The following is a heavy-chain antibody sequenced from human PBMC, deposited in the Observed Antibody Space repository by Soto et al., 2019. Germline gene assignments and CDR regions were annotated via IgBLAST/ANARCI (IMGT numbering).Heavy chain of an antibody. CDR3: AKATATGGGAFDI. CDR2: ILVGGST. V-gene: IGHV3-23*01. CDR1: GFTCRNYD. J-gene: IGHJ3*02. D-gene: IGHD2-8*02. Sequence: GGSLRLSCAASGFTCRNYDMSWVRQAPGKGLEWVSTILVGGSTHYPDSVGGRFTISRDNSKNTVFLQMNSLTAGDTAVYYCAKATATGGGAFDICGQGTLVTVSS.